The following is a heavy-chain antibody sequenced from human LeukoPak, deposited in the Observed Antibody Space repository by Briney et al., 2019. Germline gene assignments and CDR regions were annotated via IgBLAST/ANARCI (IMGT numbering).Heavy chain of an antibody. CDR1: GYIFTAYY. V-gene: IGHV1-2*02. CDR2: INPNNGGT. Sequence: ASVKVSCTASGYIFTAYYMHWVRQAPGQGLEWMGWINPNNGGTNYAQKFQGRVTMTRDTSISTAYMELRRLRSDDTAVYYCARDPGRYFDYWGQGTLVTVSS. CDR3: ARDPGRYFDY. J-gene: IGHJ4*02.